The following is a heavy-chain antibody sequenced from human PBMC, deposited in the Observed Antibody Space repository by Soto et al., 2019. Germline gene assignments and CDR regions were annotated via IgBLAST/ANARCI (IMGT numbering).Heavy chain of an antibody. CDR3: ARDRYYSWFDS. Sequence: ASVKVSCKASGYTFTSYYMHWVRQAPGQGLEWMGWINPNSGGTNYAQKFQGWVTMTRDTSISTAYMELSRLRSDDTAVYYCARDRYYSWFDSWGQGTLGTVSS. D-gene: IGHD1-1*01. CDR1: GYTFTSYY. J-gene: IGHJ5*01. CDR2: INPNSGGT. V-gene: IGHV1-2*04.